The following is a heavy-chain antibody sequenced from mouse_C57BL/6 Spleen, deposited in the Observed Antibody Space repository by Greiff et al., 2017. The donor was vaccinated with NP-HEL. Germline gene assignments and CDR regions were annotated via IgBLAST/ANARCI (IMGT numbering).Heavy chain of an antibody. CDR1: GFSLTSYA. CDR2: IWTGGGT. Sequence: QVQLKESGPGLVAPSQSLSITCTVSGFSLTSYAISWVRQPPGKGLEWLGVIWTGGGTNYNSALKSRLSICKDNSKSQAFLKRNSLQTDDTARYYGAAHNSGYVPFAYWGQGTLVTVSA. V-gene: IGHV2-9-1*01. CDR3: AAHNSGYVPFAY. J-gene: IGHJ3*01. D-gene: IGHD3-2*02.